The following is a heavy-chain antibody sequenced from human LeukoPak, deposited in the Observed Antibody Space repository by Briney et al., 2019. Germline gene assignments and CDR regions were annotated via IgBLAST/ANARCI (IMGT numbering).Heavy chain of an antibody. CDR1: GFTFSNHV. J-gene: IGHJ3*02. V-gene: IGHV3-23*01. CDR3: AREGLVTMVRGVIIPTPHHAFDI. Sequence: TGGSLRLSCVASGFTFSNHVMSWVRQAPGKGLEWVSLITTTGDTTYYADSVKGRFTISRDNSKNTLYLQMNSLRAEGTAVYYCAREGLVTMVRGVIIPTPHHAFDIWGQGTMVTVSS. D-gene: IGHD3-10*01. CDR2: ITTTGDTT.